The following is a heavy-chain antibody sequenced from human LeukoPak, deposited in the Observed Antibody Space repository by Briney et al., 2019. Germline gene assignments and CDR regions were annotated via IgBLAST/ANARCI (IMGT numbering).Heavy chain of an antibody. Sequence: ASVKVSCKASGGTFSSYAISWVRQAPGQGLEWMGRIIPILGIANYAQKFQGRVTITADKSTSTAYMELSSLRSEGTAVYYCARLWPVDYWGQGTLVTVSS. CDR3: ARLWPVDY. CDR2: IIPILGIA. D-gene: IGHD5-18*01. J-gene: IGHJ4*02. V-gene: IGHV1-69*04. CDR1: GGTFSSYA.